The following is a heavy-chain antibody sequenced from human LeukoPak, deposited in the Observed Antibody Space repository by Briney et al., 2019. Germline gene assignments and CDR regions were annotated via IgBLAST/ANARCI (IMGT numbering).Heavy chain of an antibody. Sequence: GGSLRLSCAASGFTFSSYAMSWVRQAPGKGLEWVSAISGSGGTTYYADSVKGRLTISRDNSKNTLYLQMNSLRAEDTAVYYCAKEAYYDFWSGYYHFDCWGQGTLVTVSS. D-gene: IGHD3-3*01. CDR1: GFTFSSYA. V-gene: IGHV3-23*01. CDR3: AKEAYYDFWSGYYHFDC. CDR2: ISGSGGTT. J-gene: IGHJ4*02.